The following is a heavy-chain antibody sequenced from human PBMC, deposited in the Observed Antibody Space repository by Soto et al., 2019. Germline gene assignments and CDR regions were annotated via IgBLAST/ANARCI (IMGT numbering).Heavy chain of an antibody. V-gene: IGHV4-31*03. J-gene: IGHJ4*02. CDR2: IDHSGYT. D-gene: IGHD3-3*01. CDR3: ARKQAGFFYGIDY. Sequence: SEPLSLTCTVSGGSFNSGGYYWSWIRQHPGKGLEWLGYIDHSGYTFYNPSLQSRIILSMDTSKNQFSLKLSSATAADTAVYFCARKQAGFFYGIDYWGQGTLVTVSS. CDR1: GGSFNSGGYY.